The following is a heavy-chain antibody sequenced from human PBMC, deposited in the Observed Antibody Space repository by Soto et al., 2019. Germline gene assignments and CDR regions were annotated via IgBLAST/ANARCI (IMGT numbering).Heavy chain of an antibody. CDR2: ISYDGNVK. CDR3: AKDLKVSGGFHGSLNYYYGMDV. J-gene: IGHJ6*02. V-gene: IGHV3-30*18. Sequence: GGSLRLSCAASGFSFINHGMQWVRQAPGKGLEWVAVISYDGNVKYYTDSVKGRFTISRDNSQSTLFLQMDSLRPEDAAVYYCAKDLKVSGGFHGSLNYYYGMDVWGQGTTVTVSS. CDR1: GFSFINHG. D-gene: IGHD3-10*01.